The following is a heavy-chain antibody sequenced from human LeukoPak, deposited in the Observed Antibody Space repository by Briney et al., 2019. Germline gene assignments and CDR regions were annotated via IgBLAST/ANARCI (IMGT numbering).Heavy chain of an antibody. CDR2: IYYSGST. CDR3: ARHGSTDYFDY. V-gene: IGHV4-39*01. CDR1: GGSISSATSY. D-gene: IGHD2-2*03. J-gene: IGHJ4*02. Sequence: SETLSLTCAVSGGSISSATSYWGWIRQPPGKGLEWLGRIYYSGSTFYNPSLKSRVTISVDTSKNQFSPRLSSVTAADTAVYYCARHGSTDYFDYWGQGTLVTVSS.